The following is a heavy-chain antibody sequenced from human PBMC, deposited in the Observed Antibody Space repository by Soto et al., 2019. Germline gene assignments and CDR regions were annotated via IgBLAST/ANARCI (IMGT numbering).Heavy chain of an antibody. Sequence: ASETLSLTCTVSGGSISSYYWSWIRQPPGKGLEWIGYIYYSGSTNYNPSLKSRVTISVDTSKNQFSLKLSSVTAADTAVYYCARGRYIWGSYRWAEYFDYWGQGTLVTVSS. V-gene: IGHV4-59*01. J-gene: IGHJ4*02. CDR1: GGSISSYY. D-gene: IGHD3-16*02. CDR2: IYYSGST. CDR3: ARGRYIWGSYRWAEYFDY.